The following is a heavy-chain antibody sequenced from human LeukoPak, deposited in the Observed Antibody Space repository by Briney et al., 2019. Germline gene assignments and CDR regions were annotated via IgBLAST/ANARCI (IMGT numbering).Heavy chain of an antibody. V-gene: IGHV4-34*01. J-gene: IGHJ4*02. CDR2: INHSGST. D-gene: IGHD4-23*01. Sequence: PSETLSLTCAVYGGSFSGYYWSWIRQPPGKGLEWIGEINHSGSTNYNPSLKSRVTISVDTSKNQFPLKLSSVTAADTAVYYCARATDHAGNPNFDYWGQGTLVTVSS. CDR1: GGSFSGYY. CDR3: ARATDHAGNPNFDY.